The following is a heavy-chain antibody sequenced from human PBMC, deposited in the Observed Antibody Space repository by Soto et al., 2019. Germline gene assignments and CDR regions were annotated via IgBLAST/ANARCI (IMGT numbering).Heavy chain of an antibody. Sequence: QVQLQESGPVLVKPSQTLSLTCTVSGGSISSGGYYWSWIRQHPGKGLEWIGYISYSGSTYYNPSLESRVTISVDTSKNQFFLKLSSVTAADTAVYYCARDALSRDSIWGQGTLVTVSS. CDR3: ARDALSRDSI. CDR1: GGSISSGGYY. CDR2: ISYSGST. V-gene: IGHV4-31*03. J-gene: IGHJ4*02. D-gene: IGHD3-22*01.